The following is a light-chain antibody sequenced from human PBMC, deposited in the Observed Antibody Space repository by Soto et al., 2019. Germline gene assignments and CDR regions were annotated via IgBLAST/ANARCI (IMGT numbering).Light chain of an antibody. V-gene: IGLV2-8*01. Sequence: QSVLTQPPSASGSPGQSVTISCTGTKNDIGVYDLVSWYQHHPGKAPRLIIYEVVQRPSGVPDRFSGSKSGNTASLTVSGLPAADEADYFCTSYAGSNTYVFGSGTKLTVL. J-gene: IGLJ1*01. CDR1: KNDIGVYDL. CDR3: TSYAGSNTYV. CDR2: EVV.